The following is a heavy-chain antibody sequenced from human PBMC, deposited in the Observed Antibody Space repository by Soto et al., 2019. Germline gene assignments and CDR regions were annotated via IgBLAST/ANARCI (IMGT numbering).Heavy chain of an antibody. CDR3: AKASGAGPYYFDY. CDR2: ISGSGGST. J-gene: IGHJ4*02. Sequence: EVQLLESGGGLVQPGGSLRLSCAASGFTFSSYAMSWVRQAPGKWLEWVSAISGSGGSTYYADSVKGRFTISRDNSKNTLYLQMNSLRAEDTAVYYCAKASGAGPYYFDYWGQGTLVTVSS. CDR1: GFTFSSYA. V-gene: IGHV3-23*01. D-gene: IGHD1-1*01.